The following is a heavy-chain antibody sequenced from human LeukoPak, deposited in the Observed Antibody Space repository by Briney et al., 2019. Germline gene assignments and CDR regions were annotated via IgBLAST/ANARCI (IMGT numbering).Heavy chain of an antibody. CDR3: TRRGQGTVTTYDY. CDR2: IRGKANSYAT. Sequence: PGGSLRLSCAASGFTFSGSAMHWVRQASGKGLEWVGRIRGKANSYATAYAASVKGRFTISRDDSKNTAYLQMNSLKTEDTAVYYCTRRGQGTVTTYDYWGQGTLVTVSS. D-gene: IGHD4-17*01. CDR1: GFTFSGSA. J-gene: IGHJ4*02. V-gene: IGHV3-73*01.